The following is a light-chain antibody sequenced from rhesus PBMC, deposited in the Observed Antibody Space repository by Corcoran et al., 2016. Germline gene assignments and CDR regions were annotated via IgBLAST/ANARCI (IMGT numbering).Light chain of an antibody. CDR2: YAS. V-gene: IGKV1-19*01. Sequence: DIQMTQSPSSLSASVGDKVTITCHASQDISNWLAWYQQKPGKAPKPLFYYASSLQSGVPSRFSGSGSWPDYILTISSLQPEDFATYYCPQYDALPWTFGQGTRVEIK. J-gene: IGKJ1*01. CDR3: PQYDALPWT. CDR1: QDISNW.